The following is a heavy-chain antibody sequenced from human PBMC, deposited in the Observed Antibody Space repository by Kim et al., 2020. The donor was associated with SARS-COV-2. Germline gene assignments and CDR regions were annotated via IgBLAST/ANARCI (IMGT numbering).Heavy chain of an antibody. V-gene: IGHV3-48*02. CDR1: GIVFSANP. Sequence: GGSLRLSCAASGIVFSANPMNWFRQAPGKGLEWISHIRSDSLTIRYADSVKGRYTVSRDNAKNLLYLQMNSLRDEDRAIYYCARDYNWNFDYWGRGTLVTVSS. CDR3: ARDYNWNFDY. CDR2: IRSDSLTI. D-gene: IGHD1-20*01. J-gene: IGHJ4*02.